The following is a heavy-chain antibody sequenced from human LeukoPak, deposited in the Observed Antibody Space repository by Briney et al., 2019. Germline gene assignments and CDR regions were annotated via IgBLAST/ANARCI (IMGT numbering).Heavy chain of an antibody. CDR2: IYYSGST. CDR3: ARVVGSGWYYSDY. J-gene: IGHJ4*02. D-gene: IGHD6-19*01. Sequence: SETLSLTCTVSGGPISSYYWSWIRQPPGKGLEWIGYIYYSGSTNYNPSLKSRVTISVDTSKNQFSLKLSSVTAADTAVYYCARVVGSGWYYSDYWGQGTLVTVSS. CDR1: GGPISSYY. V-gene: IGHV4-59*01.